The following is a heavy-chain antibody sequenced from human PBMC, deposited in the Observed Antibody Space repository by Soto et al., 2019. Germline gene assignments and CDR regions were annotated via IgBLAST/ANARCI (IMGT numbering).Heavy chain of an antibody. V-gene: IGHV1-8*01. CDR2: MNPNSGNT. CDR1: GYTFTSYD. J-gene: IGHJ5*02. D-gene: IGHD6-13*01. Sequence: ASVKVSCKASGYTFTSYDINWVRQATGQGLEWMGWMNPNSGNTGYAQKFQGRVTMTRNTSISTAYMELSSLRSEDTAVYYCARVPGIAAAGNSGWFDPWGQGTLVTVS. CDR3: ARVPGIAAAGNSGWFDP.